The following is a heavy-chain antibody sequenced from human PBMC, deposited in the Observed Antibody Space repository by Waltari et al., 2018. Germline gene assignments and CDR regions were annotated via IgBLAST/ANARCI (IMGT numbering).Heavy chain of an antibody. J-gene: IGHJ6*02. D-gene: IGHD3-16*02. V-gene: IGHV4-34*01. CDR2: INHSGST. CDR1: GGSFSGSY. CDR3: ARAPLRHYVWGSYRPTYYYYGMDV. Sequence: QVQLQQWGAGLLKPSETLSLPCAVYGGSFSGSYWSWIRQHPGKGREWLGEINHSGSTNYNPSLKSRVTISVDTSKNQFSLKLSSVTAADTAVYYCARAPLRHYVWGSYRPTYYYYGMDVWGQGTTVTVSS.